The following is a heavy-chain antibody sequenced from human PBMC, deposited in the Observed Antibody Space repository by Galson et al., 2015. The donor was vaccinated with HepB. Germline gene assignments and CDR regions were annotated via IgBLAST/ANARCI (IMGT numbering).Heavy chain of an antibody. J-gene: IGHJ5*02. Sequence: SVKVSCKASGGTFSSYGINWVRQAPGQGLEWMGGIIPMFGTTNYAQKFQDRVTITADESTSTAYMDLSSLRSEDTAVYYCAKYTSGWYVGGSWGQGTLVTVSS. D-gene: IGHD6-19*01. CDR1: GGTFSSYG. CDR3: AKYTSGWYVGGS. CDR2: IIPMFGTT. V-gene: IGHV1-69*13.